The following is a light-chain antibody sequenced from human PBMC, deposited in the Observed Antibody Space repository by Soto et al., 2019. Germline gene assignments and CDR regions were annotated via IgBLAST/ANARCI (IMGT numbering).Light chain of an antibody. CDR2: GAS. J-gene: IGLJ1*01. Sequence: QSALTQPASVSGSPGQSITISCTGTASDLGTYNLVSWYQQHPGKAPTLLIYGASRRPSGVSNRFSGSKSDNTASLTISGLQADDDADYYCSSYAGRNKYVFGAGTKVTVL. CDR1: ASDLGTYNL. CDR3: SSYAGRNKYV. V-gene: IGLV2-14*02.